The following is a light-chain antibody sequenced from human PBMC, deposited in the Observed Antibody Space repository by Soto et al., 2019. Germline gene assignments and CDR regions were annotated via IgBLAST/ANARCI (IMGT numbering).Light chain of an antibody. CDR2: DAS. CDR3: QQYNNWPLPT. J-gene: IGKJ5*01. Sequence: EIVMTQSPATLSVSPGERATLSCRASQSVSSGLAWYQQNPGQAPRLLIYDASTRATGIPARFSGSGSGTEFTLTISSLQSEAMAVYYCQQYNNWPLPTFGQGTRLEIK. V-gene: IGKV3-15*01. CDR1: QSVSSG.